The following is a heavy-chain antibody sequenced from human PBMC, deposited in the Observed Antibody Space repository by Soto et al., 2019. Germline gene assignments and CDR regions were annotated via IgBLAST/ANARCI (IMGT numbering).Heavy chain of an antibody. CDR1: GGSISSGNW. J-gene: IGHJ4*02. CDR3: ASHRGNTYGPYDY. CDR2: ISHSGNT. D-gene: IGHD5-18*01. Sequence: VQLQESGPGLVKPSGTLPLTCAVSGGSISSGNWWSWVRQSPRKGLEWIGEISHSGNTNHNPSLKSRFTISIDKPKNQFSLKLTSVPAADTAVYYCASHRGNTYGPYDYWGQGTLVTVSS. V-gene: IGHV4-4*02.